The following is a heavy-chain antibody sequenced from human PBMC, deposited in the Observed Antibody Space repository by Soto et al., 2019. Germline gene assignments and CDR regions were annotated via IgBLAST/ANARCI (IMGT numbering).Heavy chain of an antibody. V-gene: IGHV4-59*08. CDR1: GGSISSYY. J-gene: IGHJ2*01. D-gene: IGHD3-22*01. CDR3: ARGSTYYYDSSGYYVRQLTHWYFDL. Sequence: SETLSLTCTVSGGSISSYYWSWIRQPPGKGLEWIGYIYYSGSTNYNPSLKSRVTISVDTSKNQFSLKLSSVTAADTAVYYCARGSTYYYDSSGYYVRQLTHWYFDLWGRGTLVTVSS. CDR2: IYYSGST.